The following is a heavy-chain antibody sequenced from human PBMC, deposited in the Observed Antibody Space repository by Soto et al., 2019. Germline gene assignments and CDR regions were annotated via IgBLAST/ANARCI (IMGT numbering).Heavy chain of an antibody. V-gene: IGHV3-33*06. CDR1: GFAFTNYG. CDR2: IWSDGNHK. CDR3: VKERGPFNDFDI. Sequence: QPGGSLRLSCAASGFAFTNYGMHWVRQAPGKGLEWVAVIWSDGNHKYYADSVKGRFTISRDNSKNTLSLQMDSLRAEDTAVYYCVKERGPFNDFDIWGQGTMVTVSS. J-gene: IGHJ3*02.